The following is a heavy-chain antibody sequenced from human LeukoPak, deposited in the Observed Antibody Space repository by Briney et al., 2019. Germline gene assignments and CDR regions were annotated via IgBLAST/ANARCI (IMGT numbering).Heavy chain of an antibody. CDR3: ARRGAGISPDY. CDR2: IYYSGST. D-gene: IGHD6-19*01. J-gene: IGHJ4*02. CDR1: GGSFSIGGYY. Sequence: SETLSLTCTVSGGSFSIGGYYWGWLRQHPGKGMEWIGYIYYSGSTYYNPSLKSRVTISVDTSKNQFSLKLSSVTAADTAVYYCARRGAGISPDYWGQGTLVTVSS. V-gene: IGHV4-39*01.